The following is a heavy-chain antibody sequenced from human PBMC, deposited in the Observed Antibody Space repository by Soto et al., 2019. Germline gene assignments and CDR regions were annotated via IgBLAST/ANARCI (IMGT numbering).Heavy chain of an antibody. V-gene: IGHV3-23*01. D-gene: IGHD2-21*01. CDR2: IGAIGDTT. CDR1: GVCFTALS. CDR3: AKEDFTARCEDYFDY. Sequence: GGFMRLSCGASGVCFTALSMSRVRQSPGQGLESVAGIGAIGDTTCYADCVKGRLSISREKSKNTLYLQLNSLRFEDTAVYYCAKEDFTARCEDYFDYGRPGTLVTVSS. J-gene: IGHJ4*02.